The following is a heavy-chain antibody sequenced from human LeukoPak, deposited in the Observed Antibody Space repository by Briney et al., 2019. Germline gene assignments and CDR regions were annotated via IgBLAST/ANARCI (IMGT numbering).Heavy chain of an antibody. D-gene: IGHD3-22*01. CDR2: IYSGGTT. Sequence: GGSLRLSCAASGFTVSSNYMSWVRQAPGKGLEWVSVIYSGGTTYYADSVKGRFTISRDKSKNTLYLQMNSLRAEDTAVYYCARDVGGYQRGYFDYWGQGTLVTVSP. J-gene: IGHJ4*02. CDR3: ARDVGGYQRGYFDY. CDR1: GFTVSSNY. V-gene: IGHV3-53*01.